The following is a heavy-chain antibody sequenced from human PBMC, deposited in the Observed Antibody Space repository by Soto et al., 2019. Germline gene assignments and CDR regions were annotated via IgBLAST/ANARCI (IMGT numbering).Heavy chain of an antibody. Sequence: QVQLVESGGGVVQPGRSLRLSCAASGFTFSSYGMHWVRQAPGKGLEWVAVISYDGSNKYYADSVKGRFTISRDNSKNPLDLQMNGVRAEDTAVYYCAKLALGGDFDYWGQGTLVTVSS. CDR1: GFTFSSYG. D-gene: IGHD2-21*01. J-gene: IGHJ4*02. V-gene: IGHV3-30*18. CDR2: ISYDGSNK. CDR3: AKLALGGDFDY.